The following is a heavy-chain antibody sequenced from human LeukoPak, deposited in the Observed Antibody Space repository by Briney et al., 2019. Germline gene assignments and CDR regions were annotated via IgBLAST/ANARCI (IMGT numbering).Heavy chain of an antibody. D-gene: IGHD3-9*01. V-gene: IGHV3-9*01. Sequence: PGGSLRLSCAASGFTVSSNYMSWVRQAPGKGLEWVSGISWNSGSIGYADSVKGRFTISRDNAKNSLYLQMNSLRAEDTALYYCAKAAYYDILTGYYPGGYWFDPWGQGTLVTVSS. J-gene: IGHJ5*02. CDR2: ISWNSGSI. CDR1: GFTVSSNY. CDR3: AKAAYYDILTGYYPGGYWFDP.